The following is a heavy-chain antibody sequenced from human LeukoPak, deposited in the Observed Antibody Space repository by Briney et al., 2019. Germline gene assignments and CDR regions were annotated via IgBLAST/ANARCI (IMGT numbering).Heavy chain of an antibody. J-gene: IGHJ5*02. CDR1: GFTFSSYA. Sequence: GGSLRLPCAASGFTFSSYAMSWVRQAPGKGPEWVSVISCSGGSTYYADSVKGRFTISRDNSKNTLYLQMNSMRAEDTAVYYCAKSPASNKIAARTYLNHQSGYNWFDPWGQGPLVTVSS. CDR2: ISCSGGST. D-gene: IGHD6-6*01. V-gene: IGHV3-23*01. CDR3: AKSPASNKIAARTYLNHQSGYNWFDP.